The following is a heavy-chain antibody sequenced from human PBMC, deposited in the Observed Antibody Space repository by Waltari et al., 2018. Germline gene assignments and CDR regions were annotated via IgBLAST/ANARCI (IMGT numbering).Heavy chain of an antibody. D-gene: IGHD3-10*01. V-gene: IGHV3-33*06. CDR2: IWYDGSNK. Sequence: QVQLVESGGGVVQPGRSLRLSCAASGFTFSRYGMHWVPQAPGKGLEWVAVIWYDGSNKYYADSVKGRFTISRDNSKNTLYLQMNSLRAEDTAVYYCAKDYYGSGSSDAFDIWGQGTMVTVSS. CDR1: GFTFSRYG. J-gene: IGHJ3*02. CDR3: AKDYYGSGSSDAFDI.